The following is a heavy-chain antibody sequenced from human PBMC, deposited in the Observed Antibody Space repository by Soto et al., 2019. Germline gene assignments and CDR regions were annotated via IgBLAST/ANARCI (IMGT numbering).Heavy chain of an antibody. V-gene: IGHV3-23*01. J-gene: IGHJ3*02. D-gene: IGHD2-21*02. CDR3: AKYHQVVTTSEYWEAYAFDI. CDR2: ISGSGGST. CDR1: GFTFSSYA. Sequence: PGGSLRLSCAASGFTFSSYAMSWVRQAPGKGLEWVSAISGSGGSTYYADSVKGRFTISRDNSKNTLYLQMNSLRAEDTAVYYCAKYHQVVTTSEYWEAYAFDIWGQGTMVTVSS.